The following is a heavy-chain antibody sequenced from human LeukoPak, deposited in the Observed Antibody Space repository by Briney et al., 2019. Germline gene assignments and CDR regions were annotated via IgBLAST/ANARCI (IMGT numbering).Heavy chain of an antibody. CDR1: GGSISSGGYS. CDR2: TYHSGST. CDR3: ARGALTWAYYFDY. V-gene: IGHV4-30-2*01. D-gene: IGHD3-16*01. J-gene: IGHJ4*02. Sequence: SQTLSLTCAVSGGSISSGGYSWSWIRQPPGKGLEWIGYTYHSGSTYYNPSLKSRVTISVDRSKNQLSLKLSSVTAADTAVYYCARGALTWAYYFDYWGQGTPVTVSS.